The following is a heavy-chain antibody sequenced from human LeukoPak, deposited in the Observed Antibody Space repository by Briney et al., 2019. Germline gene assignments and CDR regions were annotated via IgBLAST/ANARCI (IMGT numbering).Heavy chain of an antibody. Sequence: GGSLRLSCAASGFSFTSFKMNWVRQAPGKGLEWVSYISSSGATMYYADSVKGRFTISRDNAKNSLYLQMNSLRAEDTAVYYCARDPYCSSTSCYSSGAADYWGQGTLVTVSS. D-gene: IGHD2-2*01. CDR2: ISSSGATM. CDR1: GFSFTSFK. V-gene: IGHV3-48*03. CDR3: ARDPYCSSTSCYSSGAADY. J-gene: IGHJ4*02.